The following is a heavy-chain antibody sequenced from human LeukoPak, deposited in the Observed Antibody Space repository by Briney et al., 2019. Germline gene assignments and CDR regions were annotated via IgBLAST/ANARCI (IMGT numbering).Heavy chain of an antibody. J-gene: IGHJ4*02. D-gene: IGHD6-6*01. CDR2: IYYRGNT. V-gene: IGHV4-39*01. CDR1: GDSISSTTYY. Sequence: PSETLSLTCTVSGDSISSTTYYWGFIRQPPGKGLEWIGSIYYRGNTYHNPSLKSRVTISVDTSNNQLSLKLSSVTAADTAVYHCARLYSGTRPPDYWGQGTLVTVSS. CDR3: ARLYSGTRPPDY.